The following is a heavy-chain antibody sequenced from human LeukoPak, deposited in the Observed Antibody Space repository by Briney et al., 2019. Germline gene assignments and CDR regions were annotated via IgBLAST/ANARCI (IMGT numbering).Heavy chain of an antibody. Sequence: GGSMRLSCAASGFTFSSYAMHWVRQAPGKGLEWVAVISYDGSDKYYADSVKGRCTISRDTSKNTVYLQMSSLRADDTAVYYCARDLFKGSRTSVGYFGLDVWGQGTTAIVSS. J-gene: IGHJ6*02. D-gene: IGHD2-2*01. CDR2: ISYDGSDK. V-gene: IGHV3-30*04. CDR3: ARDLFKGSRTSVGYFGLDV. CDR1: GFTFSSYA.